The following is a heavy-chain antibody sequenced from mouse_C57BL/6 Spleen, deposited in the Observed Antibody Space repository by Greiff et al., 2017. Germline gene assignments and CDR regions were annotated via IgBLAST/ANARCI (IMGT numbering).Heavy chain of an antibody. Sequence: VQLQQSGAELVKPGASVKLSCTASGFNIKDYYMHWVKQRTEQGLEWIGRIDPADGETKSDPTFQGKATISTDTSSNPAYLQLLSLTSEDTAVYYSASGHYGSSPWFAYWGQGTLVTVSA. J-gene: IGHJ3*01. V-gene: IGHV14-2*01. D-gene: IGHD1-1*01. CDR2: IDPADGET. CDR1: GFNIKDYY. CDR3: ASGHYGSSPWFAY.